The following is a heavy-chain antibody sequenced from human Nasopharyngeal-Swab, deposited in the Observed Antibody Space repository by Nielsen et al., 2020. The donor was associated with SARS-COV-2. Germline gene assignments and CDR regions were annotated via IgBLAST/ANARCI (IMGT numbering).Heavy chain of an antibody. CDR2: MNSDGSRT. V-gene: IGHV3-74*01. CDR1: GFTFSSYW. Sequence: GESLKISCAASGFTFSSYWMHWVRQAPGKGLVCVSRMNSDGSRTSYADSVQGRFTISRDNAKNTLYSQMNSLRAEDTAVYYCARGAAVVDKLLDYWGQGTLVTVSS. J-gene: IGHJ4*02. D-gene: IGHD3-22*01. CDR3: ARGAAVVDKLLDY.